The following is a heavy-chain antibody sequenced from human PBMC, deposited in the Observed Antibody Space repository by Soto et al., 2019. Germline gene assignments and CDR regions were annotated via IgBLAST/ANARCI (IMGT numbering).Heavy chain of an antibody. CDR1: GFTFSSYA. CDR2: ISGSGGST. Sequence: GGSLRLSCAASGFTFSSYAMSWVRQAPGKGLEWVSAISGSGGSTYYADSVKGRFTISRDNSKNTLYLQMNSLRAEDTAVYYCAKVFASGYAPPTPSDYWGQGTLVTVSS. D-gene: IGHD5-12*01. CDR3: AKVFASGYAPPTPSDY. J-gene: IGHJ4*02. V-gene: IGHV3-23*01.